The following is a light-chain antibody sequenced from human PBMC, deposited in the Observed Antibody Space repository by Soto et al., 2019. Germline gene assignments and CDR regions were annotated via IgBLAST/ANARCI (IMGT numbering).Light chain of an antibody. V-gene: IGKV1-13*02. CDR2: DAS. Sequence: AIPFPQSPSSLSASIGDIATITCRVIQGISSALAWYQQKPEKAPKLLIYDASSLESGVSSRFSGSGSGTDFTLSISSRQPQDCATYYCQLFNRYPPFTFDPGTKVDIK. CDR3: QLFNRYPPFT. CDR1: QGISSA. J-gene: IGKJ3*01.